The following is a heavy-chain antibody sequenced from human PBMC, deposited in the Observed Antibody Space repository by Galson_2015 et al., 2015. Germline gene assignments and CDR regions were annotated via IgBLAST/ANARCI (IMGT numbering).Heavy chain of an antibody. V-gene: IGHV4-39*01. J-gene: IGHJ6*02. CDR1: GGSISSSSYY. Sequence: ATLSLTCPVSGGSISSSSYYWGWTRQPPGKGLEWIGNIYYSGSTYYNPYLKSRFTISVDTPKNQFSLKLSSVTAADTAVYYCAKSPSLVVPAAMTGAWYYGMDVWGQGTTVTVSS. CDR3: AKSPSLVVPAAMTGAWYYGMDV. CDR2: IYYSGST. D-gene: IGHD2-2*01.